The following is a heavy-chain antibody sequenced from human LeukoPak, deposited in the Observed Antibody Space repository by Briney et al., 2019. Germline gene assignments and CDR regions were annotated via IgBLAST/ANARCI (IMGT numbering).Heavy chain of an antibody. Sequence: NAGGSLRLSCAASGFTFSNAWMHWVRQAPGKGLEWVGRIKSKAHGGTTDYAAPVKGRFTISRDDSKNTLYLQMNSLKTEDTAVYYCWDTNWNGDWDYWGQGTLVTVSS. CDR2: IKSKAHGGTT. V-gene: IGHV3-15*01. J-gene: IGHJ4*02. CDR1: GFTFSNAW. CDR3: WDTNWNGDWDY. D-gene: IGHD1-1*01.